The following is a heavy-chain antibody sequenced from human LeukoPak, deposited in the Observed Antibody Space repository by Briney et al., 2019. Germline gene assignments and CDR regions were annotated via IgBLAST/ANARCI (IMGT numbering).Heavy chain of an antibody. CDR1: GFTFSSYA. Sequence: PGGSLRLSCAASGFTFSSYAMHWVRQAPGKGLEWVANIKQDGSEKYYVDSVKGRFTISRDNAKNSLYLQMNSLRAEDTAVYYCARAYSSSWYWGYYFDYWGQGTLVTVSS. V-gene: IGHV3-7*01. CDR3: ARAYSSSWYWGYYFDY. D-gene: IGHD6-13*01. J-gene: IGHJ4*02. CDR2: IKQDGSEK.